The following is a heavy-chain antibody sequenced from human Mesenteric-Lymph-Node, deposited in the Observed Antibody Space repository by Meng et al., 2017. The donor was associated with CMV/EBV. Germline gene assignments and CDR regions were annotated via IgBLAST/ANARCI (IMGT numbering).Heavy chain of an antibody. V-gene: IGHV3-21*01. CDR3: ATIPSIATRPLDY. J-gene: IGHJ4*02. CDR2: ISSSSSYI. D-gene: IGHD6-6*01. Sequence: GESLKISCAASGFTFSSYSMIWVRQAPGKGLEWVSSISSSSSYIYYADSVKGRFTISRDNAKNSLYLQMSSLRAEDTAVYYCATIPSIATRPLDYWGQGTLVTVSS. CDR1: GFTFSSYS.